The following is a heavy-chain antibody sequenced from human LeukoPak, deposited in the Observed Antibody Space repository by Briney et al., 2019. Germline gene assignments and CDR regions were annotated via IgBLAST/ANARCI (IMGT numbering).Heavy chain of an antibody. D-gene: IGHD2-15*01. V-gene: IGHV1-46*01. Sequence: GASVKVSCKASGYTFTSYYMHWVRQAPGQGLEWMGIINPSGGSTSYAQKFQGRVTMTRDTSTSTVYMELSSLRSEDTAVYYCARELGYSLRGATTRDGDYWGQGTLVTVSS. J-gene: IGHJ4*02. CDR2: INPSGGST. CDR3: ARELGYSLRGATTRDGDY. CDR1: GYTFTSYY.